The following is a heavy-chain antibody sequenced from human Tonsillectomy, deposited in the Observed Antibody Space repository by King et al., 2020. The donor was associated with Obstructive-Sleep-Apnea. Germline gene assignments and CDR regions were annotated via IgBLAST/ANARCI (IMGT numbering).Heavy chain of an antibody. CDR1: GFTVSSNY. Sequence: VQLVESGGGLVQPGGSLRLSCAAAGFTVSSNYMSWVRQAPGKGLEWGSIIYSGGITYYADSVKGRFTISRDNSKNTLYLQMNSLRAEDTAVYYCARFGVTVYYYYGMDVWGQGTTVTVSS. CDR3: ARFGVTVYYYYGMDV. V-gene: IGHV3-66*01. D-gene: IGHD1-14*01. CDR2: IYSGGIT. J-gene: IGHJ6*02.